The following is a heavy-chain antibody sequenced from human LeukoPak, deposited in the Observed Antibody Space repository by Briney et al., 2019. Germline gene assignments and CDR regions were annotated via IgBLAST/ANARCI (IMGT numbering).Heavy chain of an antibody. D-gene: IGHD3-22*01. CDR2: IVVGSGNT. V-gene: IGHV1-58*02. J-gene: IGHJ4*02. CDR1: GFTFTSSA. CDR3: AARYYYDSSGYTY. Sequence: AASVKVSCKASGFTFTSSAMQWVRQARGQRLEWIGWIVVGSGNTNYAQKFQERVTITRDMSTSTAYMELSSLRSEDTAVYYCAARYYYDSSGYTYWGQGTLVTVSS.